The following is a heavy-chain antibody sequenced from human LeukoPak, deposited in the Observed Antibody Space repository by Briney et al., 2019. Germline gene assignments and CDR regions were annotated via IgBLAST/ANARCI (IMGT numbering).Heavy chain of an antibody. J-gene: IGHJ4*02. Sequence: GGSLRLSCAASGFTFSTYAMHWVRQAPGMGLEWVAVIWYDGSDKYYADSVQGRFTISRDNSKNTLYLQMSSLRAEDTAVYYCVKGGTMIVVVIAAYWGQGTLVTVSS. CDR1: GFTFSTYA. CDR3: VKGGTMIVVVIAAY. V-gene: IGHV3-30*02. CDR2: IWYDGSDK. D-gene: IGHD3-22*01.